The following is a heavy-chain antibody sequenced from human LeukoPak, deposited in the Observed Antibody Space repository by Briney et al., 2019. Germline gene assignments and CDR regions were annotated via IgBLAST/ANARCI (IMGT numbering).Heavy chain of an antibody. D-gene: IGHD4-17*01. CDR3: ARDLVTVTKGFDI. J-gene: IGHJ3*02. V-gene: IGHV4-59*11. CDR2: ISYIGTT. Sequence: SETLSLTCAVSGDSFSSHYWTWIRQPPGRGLEWIGYISYIGTTNYNPSLKSRVTISIDTSKNQFSLKLSSVTTADTAVYYCARDLVTVTKGFDIWGLGAMVSVSS. CDR1: GDSFSSHY.